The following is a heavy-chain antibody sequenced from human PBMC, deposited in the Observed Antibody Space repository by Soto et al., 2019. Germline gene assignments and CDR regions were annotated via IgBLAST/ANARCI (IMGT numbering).Heavy chain of an antibody. CDR3: ARVSVYGLGYCSSTSCPGWFDP. D-gene: IGHD2-2*01. Sequence: GTSVKVSRKASGYTFTGYYMHWVRQAPGQGLEWMGWINPNSGGTNYAQKFQGRVTMTRDTSISTAYMELSRLRSDDTAVYYCARVSVYGLGYCSSTSCPGWFDPWGQGTLVTVSS. CDR1: GYTFTGYY. J-gene: IGHJ5*02. V-gene: IGHV1-2*02. CDR2: INPNSGGT.